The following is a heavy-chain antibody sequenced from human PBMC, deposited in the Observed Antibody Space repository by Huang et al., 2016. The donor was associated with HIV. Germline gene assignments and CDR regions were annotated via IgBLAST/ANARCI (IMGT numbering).Heavy chain of an antibody. V-gene: IGHV1-2*02. J-gene: IGHJ5*02. D-gene: IGHD3-10*01. CDR2: VNPKSGAT. Sequence: QVQLVQSGAEVKKPGASVKVSCRTSGYIFTDSYIHWVRQAPGQGLEWMGWVNPKSGATNQAQRVQGRLHMTTDTSTSAGYMELANRRSDDTAVYYCARAVVRGLIIRFDPWGQGTLVTVSS. CDR3: ARAVVRGLIIRFDP. CDR1: GYIFTDSY.